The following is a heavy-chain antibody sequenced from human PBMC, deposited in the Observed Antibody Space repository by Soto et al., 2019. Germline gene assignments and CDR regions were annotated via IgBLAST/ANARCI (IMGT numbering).Heavy chain of an antibody. D-gene: IGHD3-22*01. Sequence: GESLKISCKGSGHIFSNYWIGWVRQMPGKGLEWMGIIYPGDSDTRYSPSFQGQVTITVDKSINTAYLQWSRLKASDTAMYYCARQRLRGNSGYYYFENWGQGTLVTVSS. J-gene: IGHJ4*02. CDR3: ARQRLRGNSGYYYFEN. V-gene: IGHV5-51*01. CDR2: IYPGDSDT. CDR1: GHIFSNYW.